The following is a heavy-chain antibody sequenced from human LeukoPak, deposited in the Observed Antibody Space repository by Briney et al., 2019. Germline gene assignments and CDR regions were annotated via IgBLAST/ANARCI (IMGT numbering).Heavy chain of an antibody. J-gene: IGHJ4*02. V-gene: IGHV1-18*01. CDR2: ISAYNGNT. D-gene: IGHD6-13*01. CDR1: GYTFTSYG. CDR3: ARDYKGRIAAADSV. Sequence: ASVKVSCKASGYTFTSYGISWVRQAPGQGLEWMGWISAYNGNTNYAQKLQGRVTMTTDTSTSTAYMELRSLRSDDTAVYYCARDYKGRIAAADSVWGQGTLVTVSS.